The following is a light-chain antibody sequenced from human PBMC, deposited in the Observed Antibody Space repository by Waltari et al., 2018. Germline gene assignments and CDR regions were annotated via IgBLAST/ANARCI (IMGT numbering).Light chain of an antibody. J-gene: IGKJ1*01. Sequence: DIVMTQSPDSLAVSLGERATINCKSSQSLLHSSSNKNYLAWYQQKPGQPPKLLIYWASTRESGVPDRFSGSGSGTDFTRTISGLQAEDVAVYYCHQYYSAPRTFGQGTKVEIK. CDR3: HQYYSAPRT. CDR2: WAS. CDR1: QSLLHSSSNKNY. V-gene: IGKV4-1*01.